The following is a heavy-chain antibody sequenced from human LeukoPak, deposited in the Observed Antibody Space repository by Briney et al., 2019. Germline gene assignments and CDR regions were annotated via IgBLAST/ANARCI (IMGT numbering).Heavy chain of an antibody. CDR2: ISSSSYI. J-gene: IGHJ4*02. V-gene: IGHV3-21*01. D-gene: IGHD4-17*01. CDR1: GFTFSSYS. Sequence: GGSLRLSCAASGFTFSSYSMNWVRQAPGKGLEWVSSISSSSYIYYADSVKGRFAISRDNAKNSLYLQMNSLRAEDTAVYYCARAPFFYGDSYFDYWGQETLVTVSS. CDR3: ARAPFFYGDSYFDY.